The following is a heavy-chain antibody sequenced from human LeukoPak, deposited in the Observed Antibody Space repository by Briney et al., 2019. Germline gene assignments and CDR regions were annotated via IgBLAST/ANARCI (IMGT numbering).Heavy chain of an antibody. CDR2: IYTSGST. D-gene: IGHD3-22*01. Sequence: SETLSLTCTVSGGSISSGSYYWSWIRQPAGKGLEWIGRIYTSGSTNYNPSLKSRVTISVDTSKNQFSLKLSSVTAADTAVYYCARERGYYYDSSGYIFHDAFDIWGQGTMVTVSS. J-gene: IGHJ3*02. V-gene: IGHV4-61*02. CDR3: ARERGYYYDSSGYIFHDAFDI. CDR1: GGSISSGSYY.